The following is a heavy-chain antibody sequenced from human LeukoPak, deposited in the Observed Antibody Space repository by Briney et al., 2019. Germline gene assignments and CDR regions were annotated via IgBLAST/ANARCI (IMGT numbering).Heavy chain of an antibody. CDR2: ISRRDDYT. CDR3: AKAWSSGGWIPDY. J-gene: IGHJ4*02. V-gene: IGHV3-23*01. D-gene: IGHD2-15*01. CDR1: GFAFSSYA. Sequence: QSGGSLRLSCAASGFAFSSYAMSWVRQPPGKGLEWVSVISRRDDYTYYADSVKGRFTISRDNSKNTLYLQMSSLRAEDTAVYFCAKAWSSGGWIPDYWGQGTLVTVSS.